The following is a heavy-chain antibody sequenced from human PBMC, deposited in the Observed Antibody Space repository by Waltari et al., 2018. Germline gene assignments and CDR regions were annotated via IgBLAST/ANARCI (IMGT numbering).Heavy chain of an antibody. CDR1: GYTFTSYA. CDR3: ARGGDFWSGYLNWFDP. J-gene: IGHJ5*02. Sequence: QVQLVQSGAEVKKPGASVKVSCKASGYTFTSYAMHWVRQAPGQRLEWMGWINAGNGNTKYSQKFQGRVTITRDTSASTAYMERSSLRSEDTAVYYCARGGDFWSGYLNWFDPWGQGTLVTVSS. V-gene: IGHV1-3*01. CDR2: INAGNGNT. D-gene: IGHD3-3*01.